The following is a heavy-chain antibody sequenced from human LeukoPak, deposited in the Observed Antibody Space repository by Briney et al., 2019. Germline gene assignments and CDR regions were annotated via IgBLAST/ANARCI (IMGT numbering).Heavy chain of an antibody. Sequence: SETLSLTCAVYGGSFSGYYWSWIRQPPGKGLEWIGEINHSGSTNYNPSLKSRVTISVDTSKNQFSLKLSSVTAADTAVYYCARGGGLHVVVPAAQGSFDYWGQGTLVTVSS. CDR3: ARGGGLHVVVPAAQGSFDY. CDR1: GGSFSGYY. V-gene: IGHV4-34*01. J-gene: IGHJ4*02. CDR2: INHSGST. D-gene: IGHD2-2*01.